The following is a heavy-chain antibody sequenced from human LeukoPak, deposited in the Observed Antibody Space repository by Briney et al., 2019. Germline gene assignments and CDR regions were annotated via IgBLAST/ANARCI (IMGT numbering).Heavy chain of an antibody. CDR3: ARGGLGYYDSSGLSGGEYYFDY. CDR2: LYYTGRT. D-gene: IGHD3-22*01. V-gene: IGHV4-39*07. Sequence: SETLSLTCTVSGGSVSSSSYYWGWIRQPPGKGLEWIGNLYYTGRTYYNPSLKSRVTISVDTSKNQFSLKLSSVTAADTAVYYCARGGLGYYDSSGLSGGEYYFDYWGQGTLVTVSS. CDR1: GGSVSSSSYY. J-gene: IGHJ4*02.